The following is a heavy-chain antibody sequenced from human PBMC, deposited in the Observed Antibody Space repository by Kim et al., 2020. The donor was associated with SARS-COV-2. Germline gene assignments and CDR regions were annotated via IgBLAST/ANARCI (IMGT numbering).Heavy chain of an antibody. Sequence: GESLKISCKASGYSFTSYWIGWVRQMPGKGLEWMGIIFPADSDTRYSPSFQGHVTISADKSISTAYLQWSSLKASDTAMYYCARNLRMDIWGQGTTVTVSS. V-gene: IGHV5-51*01. CDR3: ARNLRMDI. CDR2: IFPADSDT. CDR1: GYSFTSYW. J-gene: IGHJ6*02.